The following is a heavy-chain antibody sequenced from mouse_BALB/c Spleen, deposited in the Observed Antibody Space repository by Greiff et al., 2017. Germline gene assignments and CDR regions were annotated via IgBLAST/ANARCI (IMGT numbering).Heavy chain of an antibody. CDR3: AREGYGNYDYYAMDY. Sequence: EVKLQESGPDLVKPSQSLSLTCTVTGYSITSGYSCHWIRQFPGNKLEWMGYIHYSGSTNYNPSLKSRISITRDTSKNQFFLQLNSVTTEDTATYNCAREGYGNYDYYAMDYWGQGTSVTVSS. J-gene: IGHJ4*01. V-gene: IGHV3-1*02. CDR1: GYSITSGYS. D-gene: IGHD2-10*02. CDR2: IHYSGST.